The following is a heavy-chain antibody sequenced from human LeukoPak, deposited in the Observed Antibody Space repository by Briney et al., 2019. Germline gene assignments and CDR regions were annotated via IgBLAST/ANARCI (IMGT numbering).Heavy chain of an antibody. CDR3: ARVSCGGDCRPSDFDY. Sequence: GGSLRLSCAASGFTFSSYWMHWVRQAPGKGPVWVSRINSDGSSTSYADSVKGRFTISRDNAKNTLYLQMNSLRAEDTAVYYCARVSCGGDCRPSDFDYWGQGTLVTVSS. J-gene: IGHJ4*02. V-gene: IGHV3-74*01. D-gene: IGHD2-21*02. CDR2: INSDGSST. CDR1: GFTFSSYW.